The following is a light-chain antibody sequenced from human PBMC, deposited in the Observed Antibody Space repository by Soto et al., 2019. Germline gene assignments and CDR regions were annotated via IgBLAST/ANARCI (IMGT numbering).Light chain of an antibody. CDR2: GAS. CDR3: QQSNNWPYT. V-gene: IGKV3-15*01. CDR1: QSVSDN. J-gene: IGKJ2*01. Sequence: EIVMTQSPATLSVSPGERATLSCRASQSVSDNLAWYQKKPGQAPRLLIYGASTRATGIPARFSGSGSGTECTLTISSLQSEDFAVYYCQQSNNWPYTFGQGTKVDIK.